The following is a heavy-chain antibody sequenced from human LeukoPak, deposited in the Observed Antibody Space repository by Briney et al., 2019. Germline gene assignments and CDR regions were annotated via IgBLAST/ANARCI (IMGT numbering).Heavy chain of an antibody. V-gene: IGHV4-4*07. CDR2: IYTSGST. CDR3: ARDIIRAPYDFTYYYYYMDV. CDR1: GYSISSGYY. J-gene: IGHJ6*03. Sequence: SETLSLTCAVSGYSISSGYYWSWIRQPAGKGLEWIGRIYTSGSTNYNPSLKSRVTMSVDTSKNQFSLKLSSVTAADTAVYYCARDIIRAPYDFTYYYYYMDVWGKGTTVTVSS. D-gene: IGHD3-3*01.